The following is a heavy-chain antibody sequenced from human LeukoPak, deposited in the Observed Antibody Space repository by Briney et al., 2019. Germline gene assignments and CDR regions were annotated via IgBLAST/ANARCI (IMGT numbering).Heavy chain of an antibody. J-gene: IGHJ4*02. CDR3: GSRRTAMFGVIKGPIDY. CDR2: IYHSGST. CDR1: GGSISSYY. Sequence: SETLSLTCTVSGGSISSYYWSWIRQPPGKGLEWIGYIYHSGSTYYNPSLKSRVTISVDRSKNQFSLKLSSVTAADTAVYYCGSRRTAMFGVIKGPIDYWGQGTLVTVSS. V-gene: IGHV4-59*04. D-gene: IGHD3-3*01.